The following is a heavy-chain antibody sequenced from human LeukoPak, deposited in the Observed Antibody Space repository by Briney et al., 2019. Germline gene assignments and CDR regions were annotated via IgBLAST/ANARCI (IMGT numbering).Heavy chain of an antibody. D-gene: IGHD5-18*01. V-gene: IGHV1-2*02. J-gene: IGHJ4*02. CDR3: AGVDTAMDPFDY. CDR1: GYTFTGYY. Sequence: ASVKVSCKASGYTFTGYYIHWVRQAPGQGLEWMGWINPNSGGTHYAQKLQGRVTMTRDTSISAAYMELSRLRSDDTAVYYCAGVDTAMDPFDYWGQGTLVTVSS. CDR2: INPNSGGT.